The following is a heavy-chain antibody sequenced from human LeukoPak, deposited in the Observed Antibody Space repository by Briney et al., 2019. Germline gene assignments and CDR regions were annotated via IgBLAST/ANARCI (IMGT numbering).Heavy chain of an antibody. CDR3: AREELLAFDY. Sequence: GASVKVSCKASGYTFSGYYMHWVRQAPGQGLEWMGWINPNSGGTNYAQTFQGRVTMTTDTSISTAYMELSRLRSDDTAVYYCAREELLAFDYGGQGSLVTVSS. CDR1: GYTFSGYY. CDR2: INPNSGGT. V-gene: IGHV1-2*02. D-gene: IGHD1-7*01. J-gene: IGHJ4*02.